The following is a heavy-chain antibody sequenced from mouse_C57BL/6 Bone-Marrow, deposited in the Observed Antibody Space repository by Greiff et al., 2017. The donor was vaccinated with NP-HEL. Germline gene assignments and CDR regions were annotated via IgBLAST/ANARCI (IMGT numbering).Heavy chain of an antibody. CDR1: GFTFSSYG. CDR3: ARSSDGYDLYFDY. V-gene: IGHV5-6*01. Sequence: EVKLMESGGDLVKPGGSLKLSCAASGFTFSSYGMSWVRQTPDKRLEWVATISSGGSYTYYPDSVKGRFTISRDNAKNTLYLQMSSLKSEDTAMYYCARSSDGYDLYFDYWGQGTTLTVSS. D-gene: IGHD2-2*01. J-gene: IGHJ2*01. CDR2: ISSGGSYT.